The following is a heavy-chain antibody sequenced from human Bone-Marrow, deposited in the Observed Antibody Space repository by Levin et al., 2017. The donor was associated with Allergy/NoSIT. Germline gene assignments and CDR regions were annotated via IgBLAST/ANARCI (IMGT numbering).Heavy chain of an antibody. J-gene: IGHJ4*02. Sequence: QTGGSLRLSCSASEVILSNYAMSWVRQAPGKGLEWVSSIGSSAGSTTYADSVKGRFTISRDSSKNTLYLQMTSLRAEDTAVYYCAKDRLLSTVGSSYFDNWGQGTLVTVSS. CDR1: EVILSNYA. CDR3: AKDRLLSTVGSSYFDN. CDR2: IGSSAGST. D-gene: IGHD5-18*01. V-gene: IGHV3-23*01.